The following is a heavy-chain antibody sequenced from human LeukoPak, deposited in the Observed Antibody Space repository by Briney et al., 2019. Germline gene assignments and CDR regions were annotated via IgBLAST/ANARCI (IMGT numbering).Heavy chain of an antibody. CDR1: GFTFNNYA. J-gene: IGHJ4*02. V-gene: IGHV4-34*08. CDR2: INHSGST. CDR3: AYFRGYSYGRIFDY. D-gene: IGHD5-18*01. Sequence: GSLRLSCAASGFTFNNYAMSWVRQAPGKGLEGIGEINHSGSTNYNPSLKSRVTISVDTSKNQFSLKLSSVTAADTAVYYCAYFRGYSYGRIFDYWGQGTLVTVSS.